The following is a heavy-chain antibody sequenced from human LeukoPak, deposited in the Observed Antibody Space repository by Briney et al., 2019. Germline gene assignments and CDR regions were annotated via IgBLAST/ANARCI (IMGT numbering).Heavy chain of an antibody. CDR3: AGDTMIVVVIPTYDAFDI. CDR2: IIPIFGTA. V-gene: IGHV1-69*13. Sequence: SVKVSCKASGGTFSSYAISWVRQAPGQGLEWMGGIIPIFGTANYAQKFQGRVTITADESTSTAYMELSSLRSEDTAVYYCAGDTMIVVVIPTYDAFDIWGQGTIVTVSS. D-gene: IGHD3-22*01. CDR1: GGTFSSYA. J-gene: IGHJ3*02.